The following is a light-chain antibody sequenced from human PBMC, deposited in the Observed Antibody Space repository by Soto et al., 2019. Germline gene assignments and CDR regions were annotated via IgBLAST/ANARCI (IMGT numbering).Light chain of an antibody. Sequence: IVFSQSAGTLSLSPGERATLSCRASQSVSNNYLAWYQQKPGQAPRLLIYGASNRATGIPDRFSGSGSGTQFTLTISSLQSEDFAVYYCQQYDNSPPLTFGGGTKVDIK. CDR3: QQYDNSPPLT. CDR2: GAS. CDR1: QSVSNNY. J-gene: IGKJ4*01. V-gene: IGKV3-20*01.